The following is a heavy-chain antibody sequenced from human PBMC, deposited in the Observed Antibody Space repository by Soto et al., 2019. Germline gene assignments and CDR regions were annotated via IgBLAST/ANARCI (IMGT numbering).Heavy chain of an antibody. CDR3: ARGALGGYGSGGSCYQPFDY. CDR1: GYTFTGYY. J-gene: IGHJ4*02. Sequence: QVQLVQSGAEVKKPGASVKVSCKASGYTFTGYYTHWVRQAPGQGLEWMGWINPNSGGTNYAQKFQGWVTMTRDTSISTAYMELSRLRSDDTAVYYCARGALGGYGSGGSCYQPFDYWGQGTLVTVST. V-gene: IGHV1-2*04. D-gene: IGHD2-15*01. CDR2: INPNSGGT.